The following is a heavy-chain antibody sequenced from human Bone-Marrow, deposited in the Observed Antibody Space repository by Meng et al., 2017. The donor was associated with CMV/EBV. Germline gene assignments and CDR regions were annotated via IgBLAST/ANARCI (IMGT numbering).Heavy chain of an antibody. CDR1: GLSFSNYG. V-gene: IGHV3-23*01. CDR3: ASDY. Sequence: GGSLRLSCVVSGLSFSNYGMSWVRQAPGKGLEWVSVISTSGGSAYYADSVKGRFTVSRDNSKNTLYLQMASLRVDDTAVYYCASDYWGQGTLVTVSS. J-gene: IGHJ4*02. CDR2: ISTSGGSA.